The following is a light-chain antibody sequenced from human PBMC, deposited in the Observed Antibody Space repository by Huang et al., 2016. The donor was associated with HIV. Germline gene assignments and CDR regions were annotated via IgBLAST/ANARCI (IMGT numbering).Light chain of an antibody. Sequence: DIQMTQSPSSLSASIGDRITISCRASQGIGTYLAWYQHKPGKVPNLLIYAASTLQSGVPSLFSGSGSGTNFTLTIGSLQPEDVASYYCQKYNNVPRTFGHGTKVEIK. CDR3: QKYNNVPRT. J-gene: IGKJ1*01. CDR2: AAS. CDR1: QGIGTY. V-gene: IGKV1-27*01.